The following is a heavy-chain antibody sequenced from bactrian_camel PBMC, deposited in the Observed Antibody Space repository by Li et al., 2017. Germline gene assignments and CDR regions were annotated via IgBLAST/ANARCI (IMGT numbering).Heavy chain of an antibody. J-gene: IGHJ4*01. Sequence: HVQLVESGGALVQTGESLTLSCVVSGNRGQRICTGWFRQPPGKEREAVARFLPRGPSTQYADSVKGRFAISQDDANYTVYLQMNTLKPEDTAMHYCAVQMSSCTYNLIAGPAVRYWGQGTQVTVS. CDR1: GNRGQRIC. CDR2: FLPRGPST. D-gene: IGHD2*01. V-gene: IGHV3S68*01. CDR3: AVQMSSCTYNLIAGPAVRY.